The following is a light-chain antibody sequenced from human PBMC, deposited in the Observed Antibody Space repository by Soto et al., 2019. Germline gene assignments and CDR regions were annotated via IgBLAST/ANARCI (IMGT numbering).Light chain of an antibody. Sequence: DIQMTQSPSTLSASVRDRVTITCRASQSISDSLAWYQQKPGKAPKLLIYQASSLKSGVPSRFSGSGSGTEFTLTISSLQPDDFATYYCQQYNGYWTFGQGTKVEIK. V-gene: IGKV1-5*03. CDR2: QAS. CDR3: QQYNGYWT. J-gene: IGKJ1*01. CDR1: QSISDS.